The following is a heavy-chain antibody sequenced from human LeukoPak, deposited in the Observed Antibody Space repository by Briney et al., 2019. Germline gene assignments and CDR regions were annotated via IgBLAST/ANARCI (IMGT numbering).Heavy chain of an antibody. Sequence: QPGGSLRLSCAASGFTFSSYAMSWVRQAPGKGLEWVSAISGSGGSTYYADSVKGRFTISRDNSKNTLYLQMNSLRAEDTAVYYCAKDPTPYGDHPLDYWGQGTLVTVSS. CDR3: AKDPTPYGDHPLDY. V-gene: IGHV3-23*01. D-gene: IGHD4-17*01. J-gene: IGHJ4*02. CDR1: GFTFSSYA. CDR2: ISGSGGST.